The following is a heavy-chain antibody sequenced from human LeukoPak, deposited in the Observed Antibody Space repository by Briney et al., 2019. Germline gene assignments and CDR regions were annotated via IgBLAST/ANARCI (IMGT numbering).Heavy chain of an antibody. D-gene: IGHD4-11*01. V-gene: IGHV3-7*01. CDR1: GFTFSSYW. CDR3: ARGISNYVGSHGSQGSDY. J-gene: IGHJ4*02. CDR2: IKQDGSEK. Sequence: AGGSLRLSCSASGFTFSSYWMSWVRQAPGKGLEWVANIKQDGSEKSYVDSVKGRFTISRDNAKNSLYLQMNSLRAEDTAVYYCARGISNYVGSHGSQGSDYWGQGTLVTVSS.